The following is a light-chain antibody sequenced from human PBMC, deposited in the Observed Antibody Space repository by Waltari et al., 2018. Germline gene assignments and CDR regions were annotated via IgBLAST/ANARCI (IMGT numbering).Light chain of an antibody. Sequence: DVVMTQSPLSLPVTLGQPASISCRSSQSLVHSDGTTYLTWFHQRPGQSPRRLIYEVSNRDSGVPDRFSGSGSGTDFTLKISRVEAEDIGVYYCMQGTHWPTFGQGTKVEIK. CDR2: EVS. CDR1: QSLVHSDGTTY. J-gene: IGKJ1*01. V-gene: IGKV2-30*02. CDR3: MQGTHWPT.